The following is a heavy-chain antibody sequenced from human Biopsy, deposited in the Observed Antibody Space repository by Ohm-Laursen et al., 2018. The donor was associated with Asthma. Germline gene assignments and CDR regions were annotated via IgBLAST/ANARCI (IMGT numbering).Heavy chain of an antibody. J-gene: IGHJ4*02. CDR2: IFWDDDK. D-gene: IGHD3-10*01. Sequence: TQTLTLTCTVSGFSLSTLGVGVGWFRQPPGKALEWLAHIFWDDDKRYSPSLKSRLTIAKDTSRNQVVLTMTNMDPVDTGTYFCAHAQTSWNYYRSGNYLYHFDSWGQGTLVTVPS. CDR1: GFSLSTLGVG. V-gene: IGHV2-5*02. CDR3: AHAQTSWNYYRSGNYLYHFDS.